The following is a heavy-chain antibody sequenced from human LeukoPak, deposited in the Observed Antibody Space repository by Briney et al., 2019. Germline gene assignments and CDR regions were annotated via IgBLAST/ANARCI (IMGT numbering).Heavy chain of an antibody. CDR1: GFTFSSYA. CDR3: AKDYDFWSGYYRGGFDY. V-gene: IGHV3-23*01. D-gene: IGHD3-3*01. CDR2: ISGSGGST. Sequence: PGGSLRLSCAASGFTFSSYAMSWVRQAPGKGLEWVSAISGSGGSTYYADSVKGRFTISRDNSKNTLYLQMNSLRAEDTAVYYCAKDYDFWSGYYRGGFDYWGQGTLVTVSS. J-gene: IGHJ4*02.